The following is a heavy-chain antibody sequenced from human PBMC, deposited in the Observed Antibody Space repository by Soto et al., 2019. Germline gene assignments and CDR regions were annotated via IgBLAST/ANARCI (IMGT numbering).Heavy chain of an antibody. CDR2: IIPFLGTT. CDR3: AGAYLDSLNHRRY. V-gene: IGHV1-69*01. D-gene: IGHD3-9*01. J-gene: IGHJ4*02. Sequence: HVQLVQSGAEVQTPGSAVRVSCKASRGTFSTYPINWVRQAPGQGLEWMGGIIPFLGTTNYAQKFQGRVTITADESANTAYMELRSLRPEDTAVFFCAGAYLDSLNHRRYWGQGTLFAVSS. CDR1: RGTFSTYP.